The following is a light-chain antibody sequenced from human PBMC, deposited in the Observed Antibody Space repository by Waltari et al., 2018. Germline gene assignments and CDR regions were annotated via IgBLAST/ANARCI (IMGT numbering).Light chain of an antibody. J-gene: IGLJ2*01. CDR3: ISYTTSDTMI. CDR2: DVS. V-gene: IGLV2-14*03. Sequence: QSALTQPASVSGSPGQSITISCTGTSSDVGAYNYVSWYQQHPGKVPKLIIYDVSHRPPGVSCRVSGSKSDNTASLTISGLQAEDEADYYCISYTTSDTMIFGGGTKLTVL. CDR1: SSDVGAYNY.